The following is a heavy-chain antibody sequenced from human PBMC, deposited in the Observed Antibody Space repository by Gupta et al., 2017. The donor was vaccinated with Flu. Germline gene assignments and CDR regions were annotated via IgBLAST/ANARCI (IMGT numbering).Heavy chain of an antibody. CDR2: INPSGGST. CDR3: ARARGDTAMVTAHFDY. CDR1: GYNFPSYY. V-gene: IGHV1-46*01. D-gene: IGHD5-18*01. Sequence: QVQLVQSGAEVKKPGASVKVSCKASGYNFPSYYMHWVRQAPGQGLEWMGIINPSGGSTSYAQKFQGRVTMTRDTSTSTVYMELSSLRSEDTAVYYCARARGDTAMVTAHFDYWGQGTLVTVSS. J-gene: IGHJ4*02.